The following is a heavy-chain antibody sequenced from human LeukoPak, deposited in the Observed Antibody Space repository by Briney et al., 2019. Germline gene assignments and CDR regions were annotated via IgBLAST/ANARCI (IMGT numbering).Heavy chain of an antibody. Sequence: SETLSLTCTVSGVSISSSNSYWGWIRQPPGKGLEWIGSIYYTGNTYYNASLKSQVSISIDTSENQFSLKLTSVTAADTSVYYCARQTGSGLFILPGGQGTLVTVSS. CDR3: ARQTGSGLFILP. CDR1: GVSISSSNSY. J-gene: IGHJ4*02. CDR2: IYYTGNT. D-gene: IGHD3/OR15-3a*01. V-gene: IGHV4-39*01.